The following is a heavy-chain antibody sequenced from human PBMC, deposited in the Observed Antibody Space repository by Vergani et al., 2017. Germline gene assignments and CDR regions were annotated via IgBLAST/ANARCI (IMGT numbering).Heavy chain of an antibody. CDR1: GGSFSGYY. V-gene: IGHV4-59*10. Sequence: QVQLQQWGAGLLKPSETLSLTCAVYGGSFSGYYWSWIRQPAGKGLEWIGRIYISGSTNYNPSLKSRVTISVDTSKNQFSLKLSSVTAADTAVYYCARGGGSYFGYWGQGTLVTVSS. CDR2: IYISGST. D-gene: IGHD1-26*01. J-gene: IGHJ4*02. CDR3: ARGGGSYFGY.